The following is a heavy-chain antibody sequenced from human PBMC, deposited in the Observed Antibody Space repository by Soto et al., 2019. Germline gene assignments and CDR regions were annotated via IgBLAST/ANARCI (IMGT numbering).Heavy chain of an antibody. CDR2: INPNSGGT. CDR3: AREGRDCSSTSCYNTSDGFDP. Sequence: ASVEVSCKASGYTFTGYYMHWVRQAPGQGLEWMGWINPNSGGTNYAQKFQGWVTMTRDTSISTAYMELSRLRSDDTAVYYCAREGRDCSSTSCYNTSDGFDPWGQGTLVTVSS. J-gene: IGHJ5*02. D-gene: IGHD2-2*02. CDR1: GYTFTGYY. V-gene: IGHV1-2*04.